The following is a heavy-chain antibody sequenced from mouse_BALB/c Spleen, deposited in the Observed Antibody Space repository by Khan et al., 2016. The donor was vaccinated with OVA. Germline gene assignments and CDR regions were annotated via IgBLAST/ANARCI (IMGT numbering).Heavy chain of an antibody. CDR1: GYTFANYA. CDR2: INPSTGYT. V-gene: IGHV1-4*01. CDR3: VGIPTPPDDFDY. Sequence: QVQLQQSGTELARPGASVNMSCKASGYTFANYAMHWVNQRPGKGLEWIGHINPSTGYTNYNQNFSDKTPLTKDRSSCTAYKQLSSLTSVDCAAYYGVGIPTPPDDFDYWGQGTTLTVSS. J-gene: IGHJ2*01.